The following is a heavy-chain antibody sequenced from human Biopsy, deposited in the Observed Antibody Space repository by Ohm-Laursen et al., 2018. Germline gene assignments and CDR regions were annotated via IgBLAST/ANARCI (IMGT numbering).Heavy chain of an antibody. V-gene: IGHV4-59*08. D-gene: IGHD2-15*01. CDR3: ARRGSGGRSFDH. J-gene: IGHJ4*02. CDR1: GGSISSFY. Sequence: GTPSLTCAVSGGSISSFYWTWIRQPPGQGPEWIGDISDSGSTNYKPSLKSRVIISVDTSKSQFSLNLSSVTAADTAVYYCARRGSGGRSFDHWGQGTLVTVSS. CDR2: ISDSGST.